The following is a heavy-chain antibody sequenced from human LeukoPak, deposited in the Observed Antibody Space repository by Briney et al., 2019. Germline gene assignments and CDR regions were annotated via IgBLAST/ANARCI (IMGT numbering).Heavy chain of an antibody. D-gene: IGHD6-13*01. J-gene: IGHJ6*02. CDR1: GYTFTSYD. CDR3: ARDSSSWYVGYYYGMDV. Sequence: ASVRVSCKASGYTFTSYDINWVRQAAGQGRERMGWMNPNSGSTGYAQKFQGRVTMTRNTSISTAYMELSSLRSEDTAVYYCARDSSSWYVGYYYGMDVWGQGTTVTVSS. CDR2: MNPNSGST. V-gene: IGHV1-8*01.